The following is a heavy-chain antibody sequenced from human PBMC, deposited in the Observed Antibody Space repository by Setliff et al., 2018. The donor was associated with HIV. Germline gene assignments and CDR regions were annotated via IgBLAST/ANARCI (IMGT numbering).Heavy chain of an antibody. D-gene: IGHD6-19*01. J-gene: IGHJ6*03. CDR2: ISAGGGST. V-gene: IGHV3-23*01. CDR3: AKRGYVSAWYDEPVQFYQHMDV. Sequence: GGSLRLSCAASGFTFSTNAMNWVRQAPGKGLGWVSGISAGGGSTYYADSVKGRFTISGDNSKNTLYMQMNNLRAEYTAVYYCAKRGYVSAWYDEPVQFYQHMDVWGKGTTVTVSS. CDR1: GFTFSTNA.